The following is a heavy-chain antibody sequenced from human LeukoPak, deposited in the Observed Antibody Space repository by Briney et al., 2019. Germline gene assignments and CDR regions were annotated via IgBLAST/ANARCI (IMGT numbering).Heavy chain of an antibody. CDR2: INPNSGGT. J-gene: IGHJ3*02. V-gene: IGHV1-2*02. D-gene: IGHD1-20*01. Sequence: ASVKVSCKASGGTFSNYAISWVRQAPGQGLEWMGWINPNSGGTNYAQKFQGRVTMTRDTSISTAYMELSRLRSDDTAVYYCARVVPGYNFIDIWGQGTMVTVSS. CDR1: GGTFSNYA. CDR3: ARVVPGYNFIDI.